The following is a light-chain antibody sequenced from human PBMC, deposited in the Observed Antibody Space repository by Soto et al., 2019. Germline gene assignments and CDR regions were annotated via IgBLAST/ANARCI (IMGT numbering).Light chain of an antibody. CDR3: QQRSDWPWT. J-gene: IGKJ1*01. Sequence: DIVLTQSPATLSLSPGERATLSCRASQIVGSYLAWYQQKPGQTPSLLIFDASNRATGIPARFTGSGSGTDFTLTISTLEPEDFAVYYCQQRSDWPWTFGQGTKVEIK. CDR2: DAS. V-gene: IGKV3-11*01. CDR1: QIVGSY.